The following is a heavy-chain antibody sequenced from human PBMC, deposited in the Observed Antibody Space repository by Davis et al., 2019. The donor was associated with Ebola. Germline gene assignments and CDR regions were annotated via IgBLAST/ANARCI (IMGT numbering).Heavy chain of an antibody. D-gene: IGHD2-2*01. CDR1: GYTFTSYA. V-gene: IGHV1-2*04. CDR3: ARGPKYQLPEGSYYYYGMDV. CDR2: INPNSGGT. Sequence: AASVKVSCKASGYTFTSYAMHWVRQAPGQGLEWMGWINPNSGGTNYAQKFQGWVTMTRDTSISTAYMELSRLRSDDTAVYYCARGPKYQLPEGSYYYYGMDVWGQGTTVTVSS. J-gene: IGHJ6*02.